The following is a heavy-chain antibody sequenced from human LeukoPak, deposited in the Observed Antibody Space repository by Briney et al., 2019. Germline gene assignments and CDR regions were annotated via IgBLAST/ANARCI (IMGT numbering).Heavy chain of an antibody. V-gene: IGHV3-23*01. CDR3: AREASNYEETDY. Sequence: GGSLRLSCAASGFTFSSYAMSWVRQAPGKGLEWVSAISGSGGSTYYADSVKGRFTISRDNAKNSLYLQMNSLRAEDTAVYYCAREASNYEETDYWGQGTLVTVSS. CDR1: GFTFSSYA. D-gene: IGHD4-11*01. CDR2: ISGSGGST. J-gene: IGHJ4*02.